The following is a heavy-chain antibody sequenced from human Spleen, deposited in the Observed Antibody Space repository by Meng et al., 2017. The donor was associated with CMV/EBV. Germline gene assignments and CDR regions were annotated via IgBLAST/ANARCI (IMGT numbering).Heavy chain of an antibody. CDR3: ARRGPTGAFDI. CDR2: ISGSSSSI. CDR1: GLTFSGYA. J-gene: IGHJ3*02. Sequence: GGSLRLSCAASGLTFSGYAMTWVRQAPGKGLEWISYISGSSSSITYADSVKGRFAISRDNAKNSQFLQMNTLGVEDTAVYYCARRGPTGAFDIWGQGTMVTVSS. D-gene: IGHD4-17*01. V-gene: IGHV3-48*04.